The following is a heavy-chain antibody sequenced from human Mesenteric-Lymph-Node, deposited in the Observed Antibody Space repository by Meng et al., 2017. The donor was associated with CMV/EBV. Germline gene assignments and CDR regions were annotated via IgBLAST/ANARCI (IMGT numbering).Heavy chain of an antibody. CDR1: GFTFSSYA. CDR2: ISYDGGNK. V-gene: IGHV3-30*04. CDR3: ARDPGEEGYNNFDY. J-gene: IGHJ4*02. D-gene: IGHD5-24*01. Sequence: GGSLRLSCAASGFTFSSYAIHWVRQAPGKGLEWVALISYDGGNKYYPDSVKGRFTISRDNSNNTLYLQMNSLRAEDTAVYYCARDPGEEGYNNFDYWGQGILVTVSS.